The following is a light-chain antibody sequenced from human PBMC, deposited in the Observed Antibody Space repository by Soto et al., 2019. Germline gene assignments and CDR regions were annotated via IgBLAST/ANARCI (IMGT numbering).Light chain of an antibody. Sequence: EIILTQSPATLSLSPGQRATLSFRASQSVSSYLAWYQQKPAQAPRLLIYDASKSATSIPARFSGGGPGTDFNVPLSSLEPEGFAVYYCQQGVNWLRFTFGQGTKLEI. CDR3: QQGVNWLRFT. J-gene: IGKJ2*01. V-gene: IGKV3-11*01. CDR2: DAS. CDR1: QSVSSY.